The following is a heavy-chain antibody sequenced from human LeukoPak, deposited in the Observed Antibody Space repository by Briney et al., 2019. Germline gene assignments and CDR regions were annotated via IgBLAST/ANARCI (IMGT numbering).Heavy chain of an antibody. Sequence: GESLKISCKGSGYSFTSYWIGWVRQRPGKGLEWMGIIYPGDSDTRYSPSFEGQVTISADKSSSTAYLQWSSLKASDTAIYYCARQLGNYQPDQWGQGTLVTVSS. D-gene: IGHD4-11*01. J-gene: IGHJ4*02. CDR3: ARQLGNYQPDQ. CDR2: IYPGDSDT. V-gene: IGHV5-51*01. CDR1: GYSFTSYW.